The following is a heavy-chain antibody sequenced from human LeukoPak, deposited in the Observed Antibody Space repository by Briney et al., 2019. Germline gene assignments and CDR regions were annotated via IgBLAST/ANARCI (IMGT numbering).Heavy chain of an antibody. V-gene: IGHV3-23*01. Sequence: GGSLRLSCAASGFTFSSYAMIWVRQAPGKGLEGVSAITGSGTTYYADSVKGRCSISRENSKNALYLQMNSPRAEDTAVYFCANSRRDASGKWFAPWGQGTLVTVSS. CDR1: GFTFSSYA. J-gene: IGHJ5*02. CDR3: ANSRRDASGKWFAP. D-gene: IGHD3-10*01. CDR2: ITGSGTT.